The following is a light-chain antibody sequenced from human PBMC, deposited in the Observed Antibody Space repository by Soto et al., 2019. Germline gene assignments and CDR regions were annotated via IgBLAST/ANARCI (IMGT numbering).Light chain of an antibody. CDR2: EVS. CDR3: SSYAGSKYV. V-gene: IGLV2-8*01. J-gene: IGLJ1*01. CDR1: SSDVGGYNF. Sequence: QSALTQPPSASGSPGQSVTISCTGTSSDVGGYNFVSWYQQKPGKAPKAIIYEVSKRPSGVPDRFSGSKSGNTASLTVSGLQAEVEADYYCSSYAGSKYVFGTGTKLTVL.